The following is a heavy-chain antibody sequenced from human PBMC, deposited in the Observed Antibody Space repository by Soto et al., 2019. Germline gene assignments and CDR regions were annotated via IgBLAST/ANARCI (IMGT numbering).Heavy chain of an antibody. CDR1: GFTFSSYA. Sequence: PGGSLRLSCAASGFTFSSYAMSWVRQAPGKGLEWVSAISGSGGSTYYAESVKGRFTISRDNSKNTLYLQMNSLRAEDTAVYYCAKDPGVILSIAARLSNWFDPWGQGTQVTVSS. J-gene: IGHJ5*02. V-gene: IGHV3-23*01. D-gene: IGHD6-6*01. CDR3: AKDPGVILSIAARLSNWFDP. CDR2: ISGSGGST.